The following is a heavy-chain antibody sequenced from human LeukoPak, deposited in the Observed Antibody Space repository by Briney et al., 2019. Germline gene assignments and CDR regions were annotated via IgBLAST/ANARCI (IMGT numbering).Heavy chain of an antibody. V-gene: IGHV4-39*07. J-gene: IGHJ6*02. D-gene: IGHD6-19*01. Sequence: PSETLSLTCTVSGGSISSSSYYWSWIRQPPGKGLEWIGEINHSGSTNYNPSLKSRVTISVDTSKNQFSLKLSSVTAADTAVYYCASGSGWHQYYYYYGMDVWGQGTTVTVSS. CDR2: INHSGST. CDR3: ASGSGWHQYYYYYGMDV. CDR1: GGSISSSSYY.